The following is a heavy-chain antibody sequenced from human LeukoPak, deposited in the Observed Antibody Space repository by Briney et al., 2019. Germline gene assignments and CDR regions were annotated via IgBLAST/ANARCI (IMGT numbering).Heavy chain of an antibody. J-gene: IGHJ6*03. CDR1: GFTFSSYS. D-gene: IGHD2/OR15-2a*01. V-gene: IGHV3-21*01. Sequence: PGGSLRLSCAAPGFTFSSYSMNWVRQAPGKGLEWVSSISSSSSYIYYADSVKGRFTISRDNAKNSLYLQMNSLRAEDTAVYYCARVVGFLPSYYYYYMDVWGKGTTVTVSS. CDR2: ISSSSSYI. CDR3: ARVVGFLPSYYYYYMDV.